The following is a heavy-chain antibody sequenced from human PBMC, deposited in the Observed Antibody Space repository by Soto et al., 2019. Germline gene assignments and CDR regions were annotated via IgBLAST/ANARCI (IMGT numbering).Heavy chain of an antibody. J-gene: IGHJ4*02. CDR2: IIPLLGTT. CDR1: RGSLNRYA. D-gene: IGHD3-22*01. Sequence: QVQLVQSGAEVTEPGSSVKVSCETPRGSLNRYALSWVRQAPGQGLEWMGGIIPLLGTTKYAQKFQGRVTIIADENTSTAYMELSGLRSEDTAVYYCARGSDNSGFYLFDDLGQGTLVTVSS. V-gene: IGHV1-69*01. CDR3: ARGSDNSGFYLFDD.